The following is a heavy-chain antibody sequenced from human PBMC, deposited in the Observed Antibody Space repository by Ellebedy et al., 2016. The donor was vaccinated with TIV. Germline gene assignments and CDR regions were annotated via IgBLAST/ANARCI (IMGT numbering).Heavy chain of an antibody. D-gene: IGHD5-24*01. V-gene: IGHV3-21*01. CDR1: GFTFSGYS. Sequence: GESLKISCAASGFTFSGYSMNWVRQAPGKGLEWVSSISSSSSYIYYADSVKGRFTISRDNAKNSLYLQMNSLRAEDTAVYYCARQSQKMATIPGDLGYWGQGTLVTVSS. CDR3: ARQSQKMATIPGDLGY. J-gene: IGHJ4*02. CDR2: ISSSSSYI.